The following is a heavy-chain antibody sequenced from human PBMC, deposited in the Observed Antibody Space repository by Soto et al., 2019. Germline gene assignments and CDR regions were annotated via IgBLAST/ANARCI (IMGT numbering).Heavy chain of an antibody. CDR2: IWYDGSNK. CDR3: ARGGRYVGAFDI. Sequence: QPGGSLRLSCAASGFTFSSYGMHWVRQAPGKGLEWVAVIWYDGSNKYYADSVKGRFTISRDNSKNTLYLQMNSLRAEDTAVYYCARGGRYVGAFDIWGQGTMVTVSS. D-gene: IGHD3-16*01. V-gene: IGHV3-33*01. J-gene: IGHJ3*02. CDR1: GFTFSSYG.